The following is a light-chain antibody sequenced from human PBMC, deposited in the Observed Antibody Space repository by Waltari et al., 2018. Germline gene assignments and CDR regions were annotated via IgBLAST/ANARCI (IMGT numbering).Light chain of an antibody. CDR1: TSHVGSHNY. Sequence: QSALTQPASVSGSPGQSLTLSCTGTTSHVGSHNYFSWYQQHPSKAPKPTIFDVSNRPSGVSNRFSGSKSGNTASLTISGLQAEDEADYYCSSYISSSTLELFGGGTSLTVL. CDR3: SSYISSSTLEL. CDR2: DVS. J-gene: IGLJ2*01. V-gene: IGLV2-14*03.